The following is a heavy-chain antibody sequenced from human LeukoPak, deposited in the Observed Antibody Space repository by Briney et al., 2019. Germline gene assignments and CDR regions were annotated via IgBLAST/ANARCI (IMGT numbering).Heavy chain of an antibody. Sequence: LTGGSLRLSCAASGFTFDDYGMSWVRQAPGKGLEWVSGINWNGGSTGYADSVKGRFTISRDNAKNSLYLQMNSLRAEDTALYYCARRLPYSSSWYVGGGNYYMDVWGKGTTVTVSS. CDR3: ARRLPYSSSWYVGGGNYYMDV. V-gene: IGHV3-20*04. D-gene: IGHD6-13*01. CDR1: GFTFDDYG. J-gene: IGHJ6*03. CDR2: INWNGGST.